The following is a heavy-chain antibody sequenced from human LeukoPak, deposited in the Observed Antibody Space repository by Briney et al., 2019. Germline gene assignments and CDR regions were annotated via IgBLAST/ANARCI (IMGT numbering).Heavy chain of an antibody. J-gene: IGHJ5*02. CDR3: ARDTVTGVDWFDP. CDR2: IKQDESEK. CDR1: GFTFSSYW. D-gene: IGHD7-27*01. V-gene: IGHV3-7*01. Sequence: QPGGSLRLSCAASGFTFSSYWMSWVRQAPGKGLEWVANIKQDESEKYYVDSVKGRFTISRDNAKNSLYLQMNSLRAEDTAVYYCARDTVTGVDWFDPWGQGTLVTVSS.